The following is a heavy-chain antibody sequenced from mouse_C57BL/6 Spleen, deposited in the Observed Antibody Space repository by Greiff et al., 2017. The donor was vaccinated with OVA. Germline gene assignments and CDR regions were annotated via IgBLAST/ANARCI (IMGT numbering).Heavy chain of an antibody. CDR1: GYTFTSYW. V-gene: IGHV1-53*01. CDR2: INPSNGGT. CDR3: ARNGLRRYFDV. J-gene: IGHJ1*03. Sequence: VQLVEPGTELVKPGASVKLSCKASGYTFTSYWMHWVKQRPGQGLEWIGNINPSNGGTNYNEKFKSKATLTVDKSSSTAYMQLSSLTSEDSAVYYCARNGLRRYFDVWGTGTTVTVSS. D-gene: IGHD2-2*01.